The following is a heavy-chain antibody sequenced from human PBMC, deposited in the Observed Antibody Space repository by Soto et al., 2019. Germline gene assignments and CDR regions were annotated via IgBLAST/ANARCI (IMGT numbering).Heavy chain of an antibody. V-gene: IGHV4-4*09. CDR3: ARAYYDRSGYAVDP. CDR2: IYKGGSI. Sequence: SETQSLTSRVSGCTIRNDGWTWIRQPSGKGLEWIGYIYKGGSINYNPSLKSRVTISVDTSNNQFSLKLSSVTAADTAVYYCARAYYDRSGYAVDPWGQGTLVTVSS. CDR1: GCTIRNDG. J-gene: IGHJ5*02. D-gene: IGHD3-22*01.